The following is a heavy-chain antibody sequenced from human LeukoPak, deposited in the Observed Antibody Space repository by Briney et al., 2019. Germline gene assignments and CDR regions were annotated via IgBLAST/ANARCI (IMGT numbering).Heavy chain of an antibody. CDR1: GGSISSGNYY. J-gene: IGHJ4*02. V-gene: IGHV4-61*02. CDR3: ARGLYYYASGSYNFDY. D-gene: IGHD3-10*01. Sequence: PSETLCLTCTVSGGSISSGNYYWSWIRQPAGKGLEWIGRIYTSGSTNFHPSLKSRVTISVDTSKNQFSLKLSSVTAADTAVYYCARGLYYYASGSYNFDYWGQGTLVTVSS. CDR2: IYTSGST.